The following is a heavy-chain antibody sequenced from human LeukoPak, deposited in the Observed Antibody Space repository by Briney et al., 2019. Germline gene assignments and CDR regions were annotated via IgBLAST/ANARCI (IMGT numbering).Heavy chain of an antibody. Sequence: ASVKVSCKASGGTFSSYAISWVRQAPGQGLEWMGGIIPIFGTANYAQKFQGRVTITADESTSTAYMELSSLRSEDTAVYYCARGPTYYYDSSGYYYEGWGQGTLVTVSS. V-gene: IGHV1-69*13. CDR2: IIPIFGTA. J-gene: IGHJ4*02. CDR1: GGTFSSYA. D-gene: IGHD3-22*01. CDR3: ARGPTYYYDSSGYYYEG.